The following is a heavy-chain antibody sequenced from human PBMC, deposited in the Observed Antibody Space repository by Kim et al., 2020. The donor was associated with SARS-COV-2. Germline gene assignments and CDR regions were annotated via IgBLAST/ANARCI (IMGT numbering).Heavy chain of an antibody. D-gene: IGHD6-13*01. Sequence: SVKVSCKASGGTFSSYAISWVRQAPGQGLEWMGGIIPIFGTANYAQKFQGRVTITADKSTSTAYMELCSLRSEDTAVYYCARERYSSSWYRSLGMDVWGRGTTVTVSS. CDR2: IIPIFGTA. J-gene: IGHJ6*02. CDR3: ARERYSSSWYRSLGMDV. CDR1: GGTFSSYA. V-gene: IGHV1-69*06.